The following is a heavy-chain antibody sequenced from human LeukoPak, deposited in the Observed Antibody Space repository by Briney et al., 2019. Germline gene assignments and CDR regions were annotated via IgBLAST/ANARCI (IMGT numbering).Heavy chain of an antibody. CDR1: GYTFTGYY. CDR2: INPNSGGT. Sequence: ASVKVSCKASGYTFTGYYMHWVRQAPGQGLEWMGWINPNSGGTNYAQKFQGRVTMTRDTSISTAYMELSRLRSDDTAVYYCARDRSKYEGSRLDYWGQGTLVTASS. J-gene: IGHJ4*02. CDR3: ARDRSKYEGSRLDY. D-gene: IGHD3-16*01. V-gene: IGHV1-2*02.